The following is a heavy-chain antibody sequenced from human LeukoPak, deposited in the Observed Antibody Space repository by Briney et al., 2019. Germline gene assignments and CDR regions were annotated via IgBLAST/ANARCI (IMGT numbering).Heavy chain of an antibody. CDR1: SGSISSHY. J-gene: IGHJ6*03. Sequence: KSSQTLSLTCTVSSGSISSHYWSWIRQPPGKGLEWIGYIYYSGSTDYNPSLKSRVTISVDTSKNQFSLKLSSVTAADTAVYYCARGPPYHDSSGYSTYYYYYMDVWGKGPTVTVSS. V-gene: IGHV4-59*11. CDR3: ARGPPYHDSSGYSTYYYYYMDV. D-gene: IGHD3-22*01. CDR2: IYYSGST.